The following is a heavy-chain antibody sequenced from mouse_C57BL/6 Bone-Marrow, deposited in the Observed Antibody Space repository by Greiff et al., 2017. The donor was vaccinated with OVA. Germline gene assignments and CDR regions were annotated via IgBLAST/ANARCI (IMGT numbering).Heavy chain of an antibody. CDR1: GYTFTDYY. CDR3: SRSVRLRDYVAD. D-gene: IGHD2-2*01. J-gene: IGHJ2*01. V-gene: IGHV1-76*01. Sequence: QVQLQQSGAELVRPGASVKLSCKASGYTFTDYYISWVKQRPGQGLEWIARIYPGSGNIYYNEKFKGKATLTADKSSSTAYMQLSSLPSDDAAVYVSSRSVRLRDYVADWGQGTTLTVSS. CDR2: IYPGSGNI.